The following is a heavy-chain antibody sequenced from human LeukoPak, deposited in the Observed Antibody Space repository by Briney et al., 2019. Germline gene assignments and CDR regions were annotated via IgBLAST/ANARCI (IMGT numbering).Heavy chain of an antibody. CDR1: GYSISSGYY. D-gene: IGHD2-21*01. V-gene: IGHV4-38-2*02. CDR2: IYHSGST. CDR3: ARLAVKGDAFDI. J-gene: IGHJ3*02. Sequence: PSETLSLTCTVSGYSISSGYYWGWIRQPPGKGLEWIGSIYHSGSTYYNPSLKSRVTISVDTSKNQFSLKLSSVTAADTAVYYCARLAVKGDAFDIWGQGTMVTVSS.